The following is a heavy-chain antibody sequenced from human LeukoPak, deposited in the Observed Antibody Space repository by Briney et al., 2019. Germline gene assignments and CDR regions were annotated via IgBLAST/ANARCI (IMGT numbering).Heavy chain of an antibody. J-gene: IGHJ1*01. Sequence: GGSLRLSCAASGFTFGSYAMSWVRQAPGKGLEWVSAIGGGGDSTYYADSVRGRFTSSRDSSKNTLYLQMNSLRAEDTAVYYCAQYCSGGTCDNAEYFRHWGQGTLVTVSS. CDR3: AQYCSGGTCDNAEYFRH. D-gene: IGHD2-15*01. V-gene: IGHV3-23*01. CDR2: IGGGGDST. CDR1: GFTFGSYA.